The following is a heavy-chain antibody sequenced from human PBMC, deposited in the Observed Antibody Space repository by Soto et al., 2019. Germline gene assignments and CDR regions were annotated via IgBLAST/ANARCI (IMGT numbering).Heavy chain of an antibody. V-gene: IGHV3-33*01. CDR2: IWYDGSNK. CDR3: ARDRGGGAGRGFDY. D-gene: IGHD2-21*01. J-gene: IGHJ4*02. Sequence: QVQLVESGGGVVQPGRSLRLSCAASGFTFSSYGMHWVRQAPGKGLEWVAVIWYDGSNKYYADSVKGRFTISRDNSKNSLYLLMDSLRAEYTAVYYCARDRGGGAGRGFDYWGQGTLVTVSS. CDR1: GFTFSSYG.